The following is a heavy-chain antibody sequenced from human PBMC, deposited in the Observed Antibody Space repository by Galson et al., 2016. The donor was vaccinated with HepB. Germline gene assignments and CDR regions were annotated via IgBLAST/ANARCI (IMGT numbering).Heavy chain of an antibody. V-gene: IGHV3-7*01. J-gene: IGHJ4*02. D-gene: IGHD5-24*01. CDR1: GFTFSNYW. CDR3: ARVPGRAMGY. Sequence: SLRLSCAASGFTFSNYWMNWVRQAPGKGLEWVANINQDGSEKNYVDSAKCRFTISRDNAKNSLYLQMNSLRAEDTAVYYCARVPGRAMGYWGQGTLVTVSS. CDR2: INQDGSEK.